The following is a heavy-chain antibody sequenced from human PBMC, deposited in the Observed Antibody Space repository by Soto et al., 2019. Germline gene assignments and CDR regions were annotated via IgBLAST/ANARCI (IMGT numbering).Heavy chain of an antibody. CDR2: INTYDGNT. Sequence: ASVKVSCKASGYTFTSYGINWVRQAPGQGLEWMGWINTYDGNTNHAQKFQGRVTMTTDTSTSTAYMELRSLSSDDTAVYYCAASQQFDPWGQGTLVTVSS. D-gene: IGHD6-13*01. CDR3: AASQQFDP. J-gene: IGHJ5*02. CDR1: GYTFTSYG. V-gene: IGHV1-18*01.